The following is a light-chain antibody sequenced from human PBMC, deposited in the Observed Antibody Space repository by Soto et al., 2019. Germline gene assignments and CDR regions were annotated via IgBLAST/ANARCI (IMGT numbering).Light chain of an antibody. J-gene: IGLJ2*01. Sequence: QSVLTQPASVSGSPGQSITISCTGTSSDIGGFAYVSWYQHHPGKAPKLMIYDVINRPSGVSNRFSGSKSGNTASLTISGLQAEDEADYYCSSYTTSSTLVLFGRGTQLTVL. CDR2: DVI. CDR1: SSDIGGFAY. V-gene: IGLV2-14*03. CDR3: SSYTTSSTLVL.